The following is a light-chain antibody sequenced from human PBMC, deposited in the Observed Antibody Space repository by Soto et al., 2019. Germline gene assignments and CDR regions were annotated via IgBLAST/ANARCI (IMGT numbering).Light chain of an antibody. CDR1: SSDVGGYNY. CDR2: DVN. CDR3: FSYAGSYTVV. V-gene: IGLV2-11*01. Sequence: QSALTQPRSVSGSPGQSVTISCTGTSSDVGGYNYVSWDQQHPGKAPKLMIYDVNKRHSGVPDRFSGSKSGNTASLTISGLQAEDEADYYCFSYAGSYTVVFGGGTKVTVL. J-gene: IGLJ2*01.